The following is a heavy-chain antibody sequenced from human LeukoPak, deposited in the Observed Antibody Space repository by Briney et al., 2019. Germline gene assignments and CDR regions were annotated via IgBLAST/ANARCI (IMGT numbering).Heavy chain of an antibody. V-gene: IGHV3-49*03. Sequence: PGGSLRLSCAASGLTFSNAWMSWFRQAPGKGLEWVGFIRSKAYGGTTEYAASVKGRFTVSRDDSKTIAYLQMNSLKTEDTAVYYCTRLAVGSGTFTFDYWGQGTLVTVSS. CDR2: IRSKAYGGTT. J-gene: IGHJ4*02. CDR1: GLTFSNAW. CDR3: TRLAVGSGTFTFDY. D-gene: IGHD3-10*01.